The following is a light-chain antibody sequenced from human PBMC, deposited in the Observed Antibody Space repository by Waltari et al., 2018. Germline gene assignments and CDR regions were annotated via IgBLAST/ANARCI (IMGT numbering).Light chain of an antibody. V-gene: IGLV8-61*01. J-gene: IGLJ3*02. CDR2: KAN. CDR1: SGSLSTTSY. Sequence: QTVVTQEPSLSVSPGGTVTLTCALSSGSLSTTSYATWYQQTPGQAPRTLVYKANARSSRVPDRFSGSILGTAAALTITGAQADDDSDYYWALYMGGGVGVFGGGTRLTVL. CDR3: ALYMGGGVGV.